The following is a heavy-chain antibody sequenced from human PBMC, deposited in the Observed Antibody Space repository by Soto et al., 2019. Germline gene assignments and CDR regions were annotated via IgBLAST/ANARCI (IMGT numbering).Heavy chain of an antibody. Sequence: QITLQESGPMLVKPSQTLTLTCTFSVFSLSSTGVGVGWFRQPPGKALEWLAIIYWDDEKRYSPSLRSRLTITKDTSNDQVVLTVTNMDPLDTARYYCAHSDFEWLEAFHYWGQGALVTVSS. CDR3: AHSDFEWLEAFHY. D-gene: IGHD3-9*01. CDR2: IYWDDEK. CDR1: VFSLSSTGVG. J-gene: IGHJ4*02. V-gene: IGHV2-5*02.